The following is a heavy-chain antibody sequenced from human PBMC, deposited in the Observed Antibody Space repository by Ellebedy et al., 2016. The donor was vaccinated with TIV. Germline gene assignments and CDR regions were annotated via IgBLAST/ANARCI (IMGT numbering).Heavy chain of an antibody. D-gene: IGHD4-23*01. CDR1: GFTFSRYT. CDR3: ARAPDDYGGNSPHCYYYGLDV. CDR2: ISSMSGYI. Sequence: GGSLRLSXAASGFTFSRYTMNWVRQAPGKGLEWVSSISSMSGYIYYGDSVKGRFTISRDNAKNSVSLQMNSLTAADTAVYYCARAPDDYGGNSPHCYYYGLDVWGQGTTVTVSS. J-gene: IGHJ6*02. V-gene: IGHV3-21*01.